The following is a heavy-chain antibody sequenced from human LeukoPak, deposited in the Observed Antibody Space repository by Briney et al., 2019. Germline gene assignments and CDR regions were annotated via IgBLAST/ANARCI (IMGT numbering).Heavy chain of an antibody. V-gene: IGHV3-11*04. CDR1: GFTFSDYY. D-gene: IGHD3-10*01. Sequence: SGGSLGLSCAASGFTFSDYYMSWIRQAPGKGLEWVSYISSSGSTIYYADSVKGRFTISRHNAKNSLYLQMNSLRAEDTAVYYCAREWFPEAFDIWGQGTMVTVSS. CDR2: ISSSGSTI. J-gene: IGHJ3*02. CDR3: AREWFPEAFDI.